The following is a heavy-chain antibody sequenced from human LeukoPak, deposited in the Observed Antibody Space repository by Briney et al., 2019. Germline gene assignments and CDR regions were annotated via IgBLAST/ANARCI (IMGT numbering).Heavy chain of an antibody. CDR2: IIPIFGTA. V-gene: IGHV1-69*05. D-gene: IGHD1-7*01. CDR3: ARDRITGTTGWFDP. J-gene: IGHJ5*02. CDR1: GYSFTSYG. Sequence: GASVKVSXKASGYSFTSYGISWVRQAPGQGLEWIGRIIPIFGTANYAQKFQGRVTITTDESTSTAYMELSSLRSEDTAVYYCARDRITGTTGWFDPWGQGTLVTVSS.